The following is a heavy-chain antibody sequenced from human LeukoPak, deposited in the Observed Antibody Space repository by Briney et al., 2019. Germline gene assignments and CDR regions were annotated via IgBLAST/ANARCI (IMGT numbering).Heavy chain of an antibody. CDR1: GGTFSSYT. Sequence: SVKVSCKASGGTFSSYTISWVRQAPGQGLEWMGRIIPILGIANCAQKFQGRVTITADKSTSTAYMELSSLRSEDTAVYYCARGIPYYYDSSGYPNYPYYFDYWGQGTLVTVSS. CDR3: ARGIPYYYDSSGYPNYPYYFDY. CDR2: IIPILGIA. J-gene: IGHJ4*02. V-gene: IGHV1-69*02. D-gene: IGHD3-22*01.